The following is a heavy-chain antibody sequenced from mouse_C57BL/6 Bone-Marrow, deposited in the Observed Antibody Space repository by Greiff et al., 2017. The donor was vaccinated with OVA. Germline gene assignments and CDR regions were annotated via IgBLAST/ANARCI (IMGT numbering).Heavy chain of an antibody. J-gene: IGHJ1*03. D-gene: IGHD1-1*01. V-gene: IGHV5-16*01. CDR3: ARDPLFPGYFDV. CDR2: INYDGSST. CDR1: GFTFSDYY. Sequence: EVQLVESEGGLVQPGSSMKLSCTASGFTFSDYYMAWVRQVPEKGLEWVANINYDGSSTYYLDSLKSRFIISRDNAKNILYLQMSSLKSEDTATYYCARDPLFPGYFDVWGTGTTVTVSS.